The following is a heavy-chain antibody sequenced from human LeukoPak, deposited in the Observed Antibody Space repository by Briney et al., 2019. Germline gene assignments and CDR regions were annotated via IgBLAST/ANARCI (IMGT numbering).Heavy chain of an antibody. CDR3: ARDSTGNDY. Sequence: GGSLRLSCKASGFTFYHYAMHWVRQVPGKGLEWVSSINWSSETIGYADSVKGRFTISRDNSKNTLYLQMNSLRAEDTALYYCARDSTGNDYWGQGTLVTVSS. CDR2: INWSSETI. J-gene: IGHJ4*02. V-gene: IGHV3-9*01. D-gene: IGHD1-1*01. CDR1: GFTFYHYA.